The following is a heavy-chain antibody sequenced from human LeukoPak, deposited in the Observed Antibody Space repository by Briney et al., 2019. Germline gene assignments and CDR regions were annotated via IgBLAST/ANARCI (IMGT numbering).Heavy chain of an antibody. CDR1: GYTFTGYY. D-gene: IGHD6-6*01. J-gene: IGHJ4*02. V-gene: IGHV1-2*02. Sequence: ASVKVSCKASGYTFTGYYMHWVRQAPGQGLERMGWINPNSGGTNYAQKFQGRVTMTRDTSISTAYMELSRLRSDDTAVYYCARVSYYSSSSHLDYWGQGTLVTVSS. CDR2: INPNSGGT. CDR3: ARVSYYSSSSHLDY.